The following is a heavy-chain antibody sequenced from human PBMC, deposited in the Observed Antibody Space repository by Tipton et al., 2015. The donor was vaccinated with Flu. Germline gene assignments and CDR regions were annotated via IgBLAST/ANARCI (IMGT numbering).Heavy chain of an antibody. CDR3: AKASDSLGAFHI. J-gene: IGHJ3*02. CDR1: GFTFSLYG. CDR2: IWYDGSKE. D-gene: IGHD2-21*02. Sequence: SLRLSCAASGFTFSLYGVHWVRQAPGKGLEWVAIIWYDGSKELYADSVKGRFTASRDNSKNTLFLQMDSLRVDDTAVYYCAKASDSLGAFHIWGQGTMVTVSS. V-gene: IGHV3-33*06.